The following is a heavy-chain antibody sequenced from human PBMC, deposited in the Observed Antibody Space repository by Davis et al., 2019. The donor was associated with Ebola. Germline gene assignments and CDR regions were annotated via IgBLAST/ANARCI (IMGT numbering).Heavy chain of an antibody. J-gene: IGHJ4*02. CDR3: ARAWDGDYHFDY. V-gene: IGHV4-39*01. D-gene: IGHD4-17*01. Sequence: MPSETLSLTCAVSGDSFTDSRFHWAWIRQTPGKGLEWIVSLFYSGTTYHNPSLKSRVSVSVDRSKKEFSLHMYSMTAADTAVYYCARAWDGDYHFDYWGQGILVTVSS. CDR2: LFYSGTT. CDR1: GDSFTDSRFH.